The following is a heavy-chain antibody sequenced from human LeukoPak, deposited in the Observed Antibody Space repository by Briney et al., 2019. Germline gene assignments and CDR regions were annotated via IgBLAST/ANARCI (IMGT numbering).Heavy chain of an antibody. V-gene: IGHV3-73*01. CDR3: TRRVSEWSDAFDI. CDR1: GFIFSGAA. J-gene: IGHJ3*02. Sequence: PGGSLRLSCAASGFIFSGAAMHWVRQAPGKGLEWVGRIRSKVNNYATAYAASVKGRFTIPRDDSKNTAYLQMNSLKTEDTAVYYCTRRVSEWSDAFDIWGQGTMVTVSS. D-gene: IGHD3-3*01. CDR2: IRSKVNNYAT.